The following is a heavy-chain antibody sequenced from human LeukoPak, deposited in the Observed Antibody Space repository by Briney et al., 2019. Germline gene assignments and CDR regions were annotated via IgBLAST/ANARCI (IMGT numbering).Heavy chain of an antibody. V-gene: IGHV3-21*01. CDR2: ISSSSSYI. CDR3: ARDMVGAITAFDY. J-gene: IGHJ4*02. D-gene: IGHD1-26*01. Sequence: SGGSLRLSCAASGFTFSSYSMNWVRQAPGKGLEWVSSISSSSSYIYYADSVKGRFTISRDNAKNSLYLQMNSLRAEDTAVYYCARDMVGAITAFDYWGQGTLVTVSS. CDR1: GFTFSSYS.